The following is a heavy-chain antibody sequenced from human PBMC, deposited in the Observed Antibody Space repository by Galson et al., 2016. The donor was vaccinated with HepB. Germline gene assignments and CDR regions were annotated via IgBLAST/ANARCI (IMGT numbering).Heavy chain of an antibody. CDR1: GFTVSTNY. J-gene: IGHJ6*02. Sequence: SLRLSCAASGFTVSTNYMSWVRQAPGKGLEWVSVIYGGRSPTYADSVKGRFTISRHNSKNTLYLQMNSLRTEDTAVYYCARPLPNVGYGMDVWGQGTTVTVSS. D-gene: IGHD2-15*01. V-gene: IGHV3-53*04. CDR2: IYGGRSP. CDR3: ARPLPNVGYGMDV.